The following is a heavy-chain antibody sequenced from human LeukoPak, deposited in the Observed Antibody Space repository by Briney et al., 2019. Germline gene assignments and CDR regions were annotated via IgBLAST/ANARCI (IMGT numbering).Heavy chain of an antibody. V-gene: IGHV1-18*01. CDR3: AREPPLRNPPKDAFDI. CDR1: GYTFTSYG. Sequence: ASVKVSCKASGYTFTSYGISWVRQAPGQGLEWMGWISAYNGNTNYAQKLQGRVTMTTDTSTSTAYMELSSLRSEDTAVYYCAREPPLRNPPKDAFDIWGQGTMVTVSS. CDR2: ISAYNGNT. J-gene: IGHJ3*02.